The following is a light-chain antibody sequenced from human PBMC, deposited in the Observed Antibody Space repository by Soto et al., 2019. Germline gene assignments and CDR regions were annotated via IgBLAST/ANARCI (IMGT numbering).Light chain of an antibody. CDR3: QQYNNWPLT. CDR1: QSVSGN. J-gene: IGKJ2*01. V-gene: IGKV3-15*01. CDR2: GVS. Sequence: EIVMTQSPATLSVSPGEGATLSCRASQSVSGNLAWYQQRPGQAPRLLIYGVSSRATGIPARFSGSGSGTEFSLTISSLQSEDFAVYYCQQYNNWPLTFGQGTNLEIK.